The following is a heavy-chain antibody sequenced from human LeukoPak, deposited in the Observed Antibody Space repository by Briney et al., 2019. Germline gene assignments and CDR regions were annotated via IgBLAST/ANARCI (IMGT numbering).Heavy chain of an antibody. J-gene: IGHJ6*03. CDR2: ITSSGTYI. CDR3: ARDPYSGNYGNDYYYYMDV. CDR1: GFTFSNYN. V-gene: IGHV3-21*01. D-gene: IGHD1-26*01. Sequence: GGSLRLSCAASGFTFSNYNMNWVRQAPGKAMDWVSSITSSGTYIFYADSVKGRFIISRDNAKHSLYLQMDSLGPEDTAVYYCARDPYSGNYGNDYYYYMDVWGKGTTVTISS.